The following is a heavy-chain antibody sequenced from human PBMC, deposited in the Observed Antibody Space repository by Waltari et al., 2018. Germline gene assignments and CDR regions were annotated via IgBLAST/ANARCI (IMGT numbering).Heavy chain of an antibody. V-gene: IGHV3-23*04. CDR2: SSVSGDTA. Sequence: VQLVESGGGVVQPGRSLRLSCAASGFTFSSYAMTWVRQAPGGGLEWVSASSVSGDTAYYADSVKGRFTISRDNSKNALYLQMNSLGADDTAVYYCAKGCSGVTCNSGEWGMDVWGQGTTVTVSS. J-gene: IGHJ6*02. CDR3: AKGCSGVTCNSGEWGMDV. CDR1: GFTFSSYA. D-gene: IGHD2-15*01.